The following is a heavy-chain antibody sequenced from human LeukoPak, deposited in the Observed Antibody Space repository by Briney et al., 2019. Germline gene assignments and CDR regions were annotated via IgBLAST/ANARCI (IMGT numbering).Heavy chain of an antibody. Sequence: GGSLRLSCAASGFTVSSKYISWVRQAPGKGLEWVSVIYSGGSTYYADSVKGRFTIYRDTSKNTLYLQMNSLRAEDTAVYYCARGGIAKSFDSWGQGALVTVSS. J-gene: IGHJ4*02. V-gene: IGHV3-66*01. CDR2: IYSGGST. CDR3: ARGGIAKSFDS. D-gene: IGHD6-13*01. CDR1: GFTVSSKY.